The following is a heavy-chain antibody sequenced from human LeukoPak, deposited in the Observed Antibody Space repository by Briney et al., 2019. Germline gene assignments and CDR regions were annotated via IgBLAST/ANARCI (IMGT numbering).Heavy chain of an antibody. CDR2: ISSSSSTI. Sequence: AGGSLRLSCAASGFTFSSYSMNWVRQAPGKGLEWVSYISSSSSTIYYADSVKGRFTISRDNAKNSLYLQMNSLRAEDTAVYYCARDDRRSVTTESYYMDVWGKGTTVTVSS. D-gene: IGHD4-11*01. V-gene: IGHV3-48*01. CDR1: GFTFSSYS. J-gene: IGHJ6*03. CDR3: ARDDRRSVTTESYYMDV.